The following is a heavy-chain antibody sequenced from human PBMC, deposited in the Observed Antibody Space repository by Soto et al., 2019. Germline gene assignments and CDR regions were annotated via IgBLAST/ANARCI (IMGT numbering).Heavy chain of an antibody. CDR2: FNPNSGDT. CDR1: GYTFTAYS. Sequence: GASVKVSCKASGYTFTAYSMHWVRQAPGQGLEWMGWFNPNSGDTIYPQRFQGRVTLTRDTSIATAYMEVYSLTSDDTAVYYCAREASAVISLDYWGQGTLVTVSS. J-gene: IGHJ4*02. CDR3: AREASAVISLDY. D-gene: IGHD6-19*01. V-gene: IGHV1-2*02.